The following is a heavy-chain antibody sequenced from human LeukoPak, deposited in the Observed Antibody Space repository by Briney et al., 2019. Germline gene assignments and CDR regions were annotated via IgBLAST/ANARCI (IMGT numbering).Heavy chain of an antibody. J-gene: IGHJ6*03. CDR1: GYTFTSYD. V-gene: IGHV1-8*01. D-gene: IGHD3-10*01. CDR2: MNPNSGNT. CDR3: ARGLRSGGLLWFREFMPPGIGHNYYYYYMDV. Sequence: ASVKVSCKASGYTFTSYDINWVRQATGQGLEWMGWMNPNSGNTGYAQKFQGRVTMTRNTSISTAYMELSRLRSEDTAVYYCARGLRSGGLLWFREFMPPGIGHNYYYYYMDVWGKGTTVTVSS.